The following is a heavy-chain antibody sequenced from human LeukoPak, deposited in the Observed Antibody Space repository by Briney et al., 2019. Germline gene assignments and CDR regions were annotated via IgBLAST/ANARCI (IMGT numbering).Heavy chain of an antibody. CDR1: GFTFSSYA. CDR3: ARGGKTPARFYGSGSYWDYFDY. J-gene: IGHJ4*02. Sequence: PGGSLRLSCAASGFTFSSYAMHWVRQAPGKGLEWVAVISYDGSNKYYADSVKGRFTISRDNSKNTLYLQMNSLRAEDTAVYYCARGGKTPARFYGSGSYWDYFDYWGQGTLVTDSS. CDR2: ISYDGSNK. D-gene: IGHD3-10*01. V-gene: IGHV3-30*04.